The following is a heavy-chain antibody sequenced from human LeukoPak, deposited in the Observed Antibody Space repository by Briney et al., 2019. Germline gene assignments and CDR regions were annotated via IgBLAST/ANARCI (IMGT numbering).Heavy chain of an antibody. CDR3: ARAHHYGGDIDY. J-gene: IGHJ4*02. V-gene: IGHV3-23*01. CDR1: GFTFDDYG. D-gene: IGHD4-23*01. CDR2: MSSCGGSR. Sequence: GGSLRLSCAASGFTFDDYGMSWVRRGPGTGLGWGSVMSSCGGSRSYADSVRGRFTSSRDQSKNLLHVQMNSRRAEGMAVYYCARAHHYGGDIDYWGQGTLVTVSS.